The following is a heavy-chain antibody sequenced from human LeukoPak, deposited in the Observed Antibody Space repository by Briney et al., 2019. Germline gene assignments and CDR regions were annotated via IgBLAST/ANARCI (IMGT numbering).Heavy chain of an antibody. J-gene: IGHJ4*02. D-gene: IGHD6-13*01. CDR2: MSSSGSTI. Sequence: GGSLRLSCAASGFTFNDYYMSWIRQAPGKGLEWVSYMSSSGSTIYYADSVKGRFTISRDNAKNSLYLQMNSLRAEDTAVYYCARARTAAAVYFDYWGQGTLVTVSS. CDR1: GFTFNDYY. V-gene: IGHV3-11*04. CDR3: ARARTAAAVYFDY.